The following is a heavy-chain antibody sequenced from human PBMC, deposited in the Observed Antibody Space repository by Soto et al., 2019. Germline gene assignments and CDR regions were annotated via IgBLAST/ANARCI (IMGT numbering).Heavy chain of an antibody. CDR1: GFTLSDHY. Sequence: EVQLVESGGGLVQPGGSLRLSCAASGFTLSDHYMDWVRQAPGKGLEWVGRTKNKANRYTTEYAASVNGRFTISRDDSKNSLYLQMHSLKTEDTAVYYCARWVSGSPDNWGQGNLVTVSS. D-gene: IGHD1-26*01. V-gene: IGHV3-72*01. J-gene: IGHJ4*02. CDR2: TKNKANRYTT. CDR3: ARWVSGSPDN.